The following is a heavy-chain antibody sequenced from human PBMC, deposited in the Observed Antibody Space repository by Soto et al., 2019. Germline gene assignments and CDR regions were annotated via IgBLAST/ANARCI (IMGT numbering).Heavy chain of an antibody. CDR3: SKGKSTGDIDWFDP. V-gene: IGHV3-23*01. CDR1: GFTLQNYA. CDR2: LIGGHYGT. D-gene: IGHD3-10*01. Sequence: GGSLRLSCTASGFTLQNYAMAWVRQAPGKGLEWVSTLIGGHYGTAYSYSVKGRFTVSRDNSKNCLYLQMNSLGVEDTAMYFCSKGKSTGDIDWFDPWGEGIPIAVSS. J-gene: IGHJ5*02.